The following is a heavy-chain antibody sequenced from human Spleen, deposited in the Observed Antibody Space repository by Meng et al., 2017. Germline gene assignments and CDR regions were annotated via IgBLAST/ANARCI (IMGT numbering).Heavy chain of an antibody. V-gene: IGHV1-18*01. CDR1: GYTFTSYG. J-gene: IGHJ6*02. CDR3: ARAGTRSTNYDYYYGMDV. CDR2: ISAYNGNT. D-gene: IGHD2-2*01. Sequence: ASVKVSCKASGYTFTSYGISWVRQAPGQGLEWMGWISAYNGNTNYAQKLQGRVTMTTDTSTSTAYMELRSLRSDDTAVYYCARAGTRSTNYDYYYGMDVWGQGTTVTVSS.